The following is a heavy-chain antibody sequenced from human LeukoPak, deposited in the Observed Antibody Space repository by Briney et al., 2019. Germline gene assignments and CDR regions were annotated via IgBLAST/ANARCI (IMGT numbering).Heavy chain of an antibody. CDR2: IKQDGGEE. V-gene: IGHV3-7*01. Sequence: GGSLRLSCAASGFTFSTYWMSWVRQAPGKGLEWVANIKQDGGEEYYADSVKGRFTISRDNSKNTLYLQMNSLRAEDTAVYYCAKESPYSSSWYPNQYYFDYWGQGTLVAVSS. D-gene: IGHD6-13*01. CDR3: AKESPYSSSWYPNQYYFDY. J-gene: IGHJ4*02. CDR1: GFTFSTYW.